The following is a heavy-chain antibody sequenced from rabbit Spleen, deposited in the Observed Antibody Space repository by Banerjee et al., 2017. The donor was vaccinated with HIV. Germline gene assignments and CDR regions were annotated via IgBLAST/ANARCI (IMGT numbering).Heavy chain of an antibody. CDR1: GFSFSNKDV. D-gene: IGHD3-1*01. CDR3: ARDLASVVGWNFNL. V-gene: IGHV1S45*01. Sequence: QEQLVESGGGLVKPEGSLTLTCKASGFSFSNKDVMCWVRQAPGKGLEWIACINAYTGKPVYATWAKGRFTISRTSSTTVTLQMTSLTAADTATYFCARDLASVVGWNFNLWGPGSLVTVS. J-gene: IGHJ4*01. CDR2: INAYTGKP.